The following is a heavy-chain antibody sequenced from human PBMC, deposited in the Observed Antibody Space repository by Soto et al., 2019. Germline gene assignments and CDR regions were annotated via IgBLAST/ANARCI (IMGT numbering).Heavy chain of an antibody. Sequence: EVQLVESGGGLVQPGGSLRLSCAASGFTFSSYWMHWVRQAPGKGLVWVSRVISDGSSTSYADSVKGRFTISRDNAKNTLYLQMNSLRAEDTAVYYCARGGGDYGDYGYYYDGMDVWGQGTTVTVSS. J-gene: IGHJ6*02. CDR3: ARGGGDYGDYGYYYDGMDV. D-gene: IGHD4-17*01. CDR2: VISDGSST. CDR1: GFTFSSYW. V-gene: IGHV3-74*01.